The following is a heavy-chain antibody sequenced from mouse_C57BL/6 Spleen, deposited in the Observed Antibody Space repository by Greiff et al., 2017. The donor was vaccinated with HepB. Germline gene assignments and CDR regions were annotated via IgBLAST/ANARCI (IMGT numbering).Heavy chain of an antibody. Sequence: QVQLQQPGAELVKPGASVKLSCKASGYTFTSYWMQWVKQRPGQGLEWIGEIDPSDSYTNYNQKFKGKATLTVETSSSTAYMQLSSLTSEDSAVYYCARNRAGTRYFDVWGTGTTVTVSS. D-gene: IGHD4-1*01. J-gene: IGHJ1*03. CDR3: ARNRAGTRYFDV. CDR2: IDPSDSYT. CDR1: GYTFTSYW. V-gene: IGHV1-50*01.